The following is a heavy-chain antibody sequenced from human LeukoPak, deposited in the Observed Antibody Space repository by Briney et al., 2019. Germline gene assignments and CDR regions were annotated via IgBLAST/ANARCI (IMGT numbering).Heavy chain of an antibody. CDR1: GGSFSGYY. V-gene: IGHV4-34*01. J-gene: IGHJ3*02. CDR2: INHSGST. D-gene: IGHD1-14*01. Sequence: SETLSLTCAVYGGSFSGYYWSWIRQPPGKGLEWIGEINHSGSTNYNPSLKSRGTISVDKSKNQFSLKLSSVTAADTAVYYCASPRKRDDAFDIWGQGTMVTVSS. CDR3: ASPRKRDDAFDI.